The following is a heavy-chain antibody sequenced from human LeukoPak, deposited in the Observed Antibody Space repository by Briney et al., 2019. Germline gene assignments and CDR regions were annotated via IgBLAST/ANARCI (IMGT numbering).Heavy chain of an antibody. Sequence: SETLSLTCTVSGGSISSYYWSWIRQPPGKGLEWIGYIYYSGSTNYNPSLKSRVTISVDTSKNQFSLKLSSVTAADTAVYYCARHPPSVAGTDDYWGQGTLVTVSS. D-gene: IGHD6-19*01. CDR1: GGSISSYY. CDR3: ARHPPSVAGTDDY. J-gene: IGHJ4*02. CDR2: IYYSGST. V-gene: IGHV4-59*08.